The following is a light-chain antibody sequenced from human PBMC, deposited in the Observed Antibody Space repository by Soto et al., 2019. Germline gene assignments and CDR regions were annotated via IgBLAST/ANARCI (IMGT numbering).Light chain of an antibody. V-gene: IGKV3-15*01. CDR3: QQYNDWPPRWT. Sequence: EIVMTQSPATLSLSPGERATLSCRASQSVTVNLAWYQQKPGQAPRLLIYRASTRATGIPARFSGGGSGTEFTLTIRSLQSEDFAVYICQQYNDWPPRWTFGQGPKVEIK. CDR2: RAS. CDR1: QSVTVN. J-gene: IGKJ1*01.